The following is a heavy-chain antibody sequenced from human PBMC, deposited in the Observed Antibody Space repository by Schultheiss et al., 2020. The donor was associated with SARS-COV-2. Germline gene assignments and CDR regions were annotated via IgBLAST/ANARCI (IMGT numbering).Heavy chain of an antibody. CDR1: DGSISSGGYY. Sequence: SETLSLTCTVSDGSISSGGYYWSWIRQPAGKGLEWIGRIYTSGTTNYNPSLKSRLTISIDTSKNQFSLRLSSVTAADTAVYYCATGGGSLWGQGTLVTVSS. J-gene: IGHJ4*02. CDR3: ATGGGSL. V-gene: IGHV4-61*02. CDR2: IYTSGTT. D-gene: IGHD3-16*01.